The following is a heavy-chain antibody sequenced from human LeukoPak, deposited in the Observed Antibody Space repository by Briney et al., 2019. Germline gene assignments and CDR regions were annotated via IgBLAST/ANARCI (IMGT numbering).Heavy chain of an antibody. Sequence: GASVKVSCKASEYSFTAYYMHWVRQAPGQGLEWMGWIIPIFGTANYAQKFQGRVTITADESTSTAYMELSSLRSEDTAVYYCGVYVVVPAAVGSIHYWGQGTLVTVSS. CDR2: IIPIFGTA. D-gene: IGHD2-2*01. CDR1: EYSFTAYY. V-gene: IGHV1-69*13. CDR3: GVYVVVPAAVGSIHY. J-gene: IGHJ4*02.